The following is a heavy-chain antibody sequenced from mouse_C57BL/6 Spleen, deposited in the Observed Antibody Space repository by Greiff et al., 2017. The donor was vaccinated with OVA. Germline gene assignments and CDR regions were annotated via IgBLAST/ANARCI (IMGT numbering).Heavy chain of an antibody. CDR2: IHPNSGST. J-gene: IGHJ4*01. V-gene: IGHV1-64*01. D-gene: IGHD2-4*01. CDR1: GYTFTSYW. Sequence: QVQLQQPGAELVKPGASVKLSCKASGYTFTSYWMHWVKQRPGQGLEWIGMIHPNSGSTNYNEKFKSKATLTVDKSSSTAYMQLSSLTSEDSAVYCCARGPYDYFYAMDYWGQGTSVTVSS. CDR3: ARGPYDYFYAMDY.